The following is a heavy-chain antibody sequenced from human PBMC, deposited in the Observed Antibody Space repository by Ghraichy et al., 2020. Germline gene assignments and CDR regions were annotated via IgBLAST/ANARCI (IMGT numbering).Heavy chain of an antibody. Sequence: TLSLTCTVSGDSISRDYWSWIRQPPGKTLEWIGYIYYTGSSHYNPSLRSRVAISLDTSKNQFSLRLSSVTAADTAIYYCARLTNYYGSGGGWFDPWGQGTPVTVSS. CDR3: ARLTNYYGSGGGWFDP. V-gene: IGHV4-59*01. J-gene: IGHJ5*02. CDR2: IYYTGSS. CDR1: GDSISRDY. D-gene: IGHD3-10*01.